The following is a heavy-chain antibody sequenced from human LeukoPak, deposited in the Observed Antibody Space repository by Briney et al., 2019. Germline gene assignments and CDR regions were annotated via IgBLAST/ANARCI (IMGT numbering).Heavy chain of an antibody. D-gene: IGHD3-22*01. V-gene: IGHV3-21*01. J-gene: IGHJ6*03. CDR3: ARVQHNMIVEGYMDV. CDR1: GFTFSSYS. Sequence: PGGSLRLSCAASGFTFSSYSMNWVRQAPGKGLEWVSSISSSSSYIYYADSVKGRFTISRDNAKNSLYLQMNSLRAEDTAVYYCARVQHNMIVEGYMDVWGKGTTVTVSS. CDR2: ISSSSSYI.